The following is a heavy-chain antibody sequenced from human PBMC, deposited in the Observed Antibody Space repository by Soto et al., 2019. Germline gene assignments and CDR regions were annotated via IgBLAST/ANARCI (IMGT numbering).Heavy chain of an antibody. D-gene: IGHD4-17*01. CDR3: GRGGGLRSFLDY. CDR2: INHSGST. Sequence: PSETLSLTCAVYGGSFSGYYWSWIRQPPGKGLEWIGEINHSGSTNYNPSLKSRVTISVDTSKNQFSLKLSSVTAADTAVYYCGRGGGLRSFLDYGGQGTLVTVSS. V-gene: IGHV4-34*01. CDR1: GGSFSGYY. J-gene: IGHJ4*02.